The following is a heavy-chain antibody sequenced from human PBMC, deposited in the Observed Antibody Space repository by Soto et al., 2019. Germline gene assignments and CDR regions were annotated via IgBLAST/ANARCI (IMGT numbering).Heavy chain of an antibody. CDR2: IRNRGNGYTT. J-gene: IGHJ4*02. CDR1: GFTFSDHY. CDR3: ARAAYGSGSYYFDY. D-gene: IGHD3-10*01. Sequence: EVQLVESGGGLVQPGESLRLSCAASGFTFSDHYMDWVRQAPGKGLEWVGRIRNRGNGYTTEYAASVKGRFTMSRDDSKSSLYPQMTGLRIEDTAVYYCARAAYGSGSYYFDYWGQGTLVTVSS. V-gene: IGHV3-72*01.